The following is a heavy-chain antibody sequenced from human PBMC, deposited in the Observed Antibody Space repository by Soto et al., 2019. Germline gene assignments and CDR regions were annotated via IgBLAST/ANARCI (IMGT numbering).Heavy chain of an antibody. Sequence: EVQLAESGGDLVQPGGSLSLSCVGSGFTFSYYEMNWVRQARGKGLERVAFISHTDRLTHYPDSVKGRFTISRDNAPNSLYREMTSLRVEDTGVYYCARDTGRASADLWGQGTLVTVSS. V-gene: IGHV3-48*03. CDR3: ARDTGRASADL. D-gene: IGHD6-13*01. J-gene: IGHJ5*02. CDR1: GFTFSYYE. CDR2: ISHTDRLT.